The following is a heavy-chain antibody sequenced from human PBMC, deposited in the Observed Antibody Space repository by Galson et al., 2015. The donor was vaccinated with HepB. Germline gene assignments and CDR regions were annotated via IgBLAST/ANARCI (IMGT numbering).Heavy chain of an antibody. CDR1: GFTFSSYG. CDR3: AKPTGSGSYGHSGYFDY. D-gene: IGHD1-26*01. J-gene: IGHJ4*02. V-gene: IGHV3-30*18. CDR2: ISYDGSNK. Sequence: SLRLSCAASGFTFSSYGMHWVRQAPGKGLEWVAVISYDGSNKYYADSVKGRFTISRDNSKNTLYLQMNSLRAEDTAVYYCAKPTGSGSYGHSGYFDYWGQGTLVTVSS.